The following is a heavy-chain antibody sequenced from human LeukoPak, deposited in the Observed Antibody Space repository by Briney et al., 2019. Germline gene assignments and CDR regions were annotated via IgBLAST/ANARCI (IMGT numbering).Heavy chain of an antibody. D-gene: IGHD4-17*01. Sequence: GGSLRLSCAASGFSFSSYVMHWVRQAPGKGLEWAAVISYDGNHKFYADSVKGRFTISRDNSKNTLYLQMNSLRAEDTAVYYCAREDGDYYYYYGMDVWGQGTTVTVSS. J-gene: IGHJ6*02. CDR1: GFSFSSYV. CDR2: ISYDGNHK. V-gene: IGHV3-30*14. CDR3: AREDGDYYYYYGMDV.